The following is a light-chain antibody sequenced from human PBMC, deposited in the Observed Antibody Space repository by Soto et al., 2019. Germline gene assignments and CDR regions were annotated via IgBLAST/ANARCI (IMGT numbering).Light chain of an antibody. CDR2: EVS. V-gene: IGLV2-8*01. CDR3: SSYAGSNAGTNTVV. Sequence: QSVLTQPPSASGSPGQSVTISCTGTSSDVGGSNFVSWYQQYPGKAPKLMIYEVSKRPSGVPDRFSGAKSGNTASLTVSGLQAEDEADYYCSSYAGSNAGTNTVVFGGGTQLTVL. J-gene: IGLJ3*02. CDR1: SSDVGGSNF.